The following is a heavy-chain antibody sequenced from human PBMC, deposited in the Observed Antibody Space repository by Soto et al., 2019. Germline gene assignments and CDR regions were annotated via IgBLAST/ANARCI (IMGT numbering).Heavy chain of an antibody. CDR2: IYYSGST. Sequence: PSETLSLTCTVSGGSISSYYWSWIRQPPGKGLEWIGYIYYSGSTNYNPPLKSRVTISVDTSKNQFSLKLSSVTAADTAVYYCARSYDGYSYGYGGWFDPWGQGTLVTVSS. CDR3: ARSYDGYSYGYGGWFDP. V-gene: IGHV4-59*01. J-gene: IGHJ5*02. CDR1: GGSISSYY. D-gene: IGHD5-18*01.